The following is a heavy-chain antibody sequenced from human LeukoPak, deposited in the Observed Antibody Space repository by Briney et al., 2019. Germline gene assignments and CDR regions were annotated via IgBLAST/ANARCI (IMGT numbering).Heavy chain of an antibody. CDR1: GFTFSSYD. D-gene: IGHD5-12*01. J-gene: IGHJ6*03. CDR3: ARGVRDIWLGYYYMDV. CDR2: IGTAGDT. Sequence: GGSLRLSCAASGFTFSSYDMPWVRKATGKGLEWASAIGTAGDTYYPGSVKGRFTISRENAKNSLYLQMNSLRAGDTAVYYCARGVRDIWLGYYYMDVWGKGTTVTVSS. V-gene: IGHV3-13*01.